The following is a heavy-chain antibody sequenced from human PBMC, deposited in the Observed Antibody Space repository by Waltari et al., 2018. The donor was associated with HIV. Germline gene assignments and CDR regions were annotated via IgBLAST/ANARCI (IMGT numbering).Heavy chain of an antibody. Sequence: QVQLVESGGGVVQPGRSLRLSCAASGCTFSSYGMHWVRQAPGKGREWVAVIWYDGSNKYYADSVKGRFTISRDNSKNTLYLQMNSLRAEDTAVYYCARDGYDFWSGYPIFHYGMDVWGQGTTVTVSS. CDR1: GCTFSSYG. V-gene: IGHV3-33*01. CDR3: ARDGYDFWSGYPIFHYGMDV. CDR2: IWYDGSNK. D-gene: IGHD3-3*01. J-gene: IGHJ6*02.